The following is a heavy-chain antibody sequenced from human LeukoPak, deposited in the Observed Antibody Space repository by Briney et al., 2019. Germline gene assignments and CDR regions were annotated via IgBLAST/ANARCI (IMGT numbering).Heavy chain of an antibody. CDR1: GGSISSYY. CDR3: ASQNLTYYYDSSGYYTDAFDI. Sequence: PSETLSLTCTVSGGSISSYYWNWIRQPPGKGLEWIGYIYYSGSTNYNPSLKSRVTISVDTSKNQFSLKLSSVTAADTAVYYCASQNLTYYYDSSGYYTDAFDIWGQGTMVTVSS. V-gene: IGHV4-59*01. CDR2: IYYSGST. J-gene: IGHJ3*02. D-gene: IGHD3-22*01.